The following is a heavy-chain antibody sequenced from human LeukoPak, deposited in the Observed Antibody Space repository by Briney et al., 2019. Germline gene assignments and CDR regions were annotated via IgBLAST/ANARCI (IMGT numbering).Heavy chain of an antibody. J-gene: IGHJ3*02. CDR1: GYTLTELS. D-gene: IGHD2-2*02. CDR2: FDPEDGKT. CDR3: ATDLAVYTLFAFDI. V-gene: IGHV1-24*01. Sequence: SVKVSCKVSGYTLTELSMHWVRQAPGKGLEWMGGFDPEDGKTIYAQNFQGRVTMTEDTSTDTAYMELSSLRSEDTAVYYCATDLAVYTLFAFDIWGQGTMVTVSS.